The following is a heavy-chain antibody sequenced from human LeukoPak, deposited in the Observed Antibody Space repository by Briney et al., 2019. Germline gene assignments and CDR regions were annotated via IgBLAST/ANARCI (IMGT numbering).Heavy chain of an antibody. V-gene: IGHV4-61*01. CDR3: ARGYYGGNPYYFDY. J-gene: IGHJ4*02. D-gene: IGHD4-23*01. CDR1: GGSVSSGSYY. CDR2: IYYSGST. Sequence: PSETLSLTCTVSGGSVSSGSYYWSWIRQPPGKGLEWIGYIYYSGSTNYNPSLKGRVTISVDTSKNQFSLKLSSVTAADTAVYYCARGYYGGNPYYFDYWGQGTLVTVSS.